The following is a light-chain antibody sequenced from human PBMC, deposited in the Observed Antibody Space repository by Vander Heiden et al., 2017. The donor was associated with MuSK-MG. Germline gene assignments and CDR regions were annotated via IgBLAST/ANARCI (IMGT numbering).Light chain of an antibody. J-gene: IGLJ2*01. Sequence: SYVLTQPPPVSVAPGKTARITCGGNNIGSKSVHWYQQKPGPAPVLVIYYDSNRPSGIPERFSGSNSGNTATLTISRVEAGDEADYYCQVWDSSSDHVVFGGGTKLTVL. CDR1: NIGSKS. CDR2: YDS. CDR3: QVWDSSSDHVV. V-gene: IGLV3-21*04.